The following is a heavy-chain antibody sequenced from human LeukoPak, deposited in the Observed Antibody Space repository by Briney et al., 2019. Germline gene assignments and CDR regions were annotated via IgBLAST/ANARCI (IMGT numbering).Heavy chain of an antibody. V-gene: IGHV3-23*01. CDR3: AKRLFSSGCSAFDI. CDR2: ILDSGAET. Sequence: PGGSLRLSCAASGFTFSSFPMTWVRQAPGKGLEWVSAILDSGAETYYADSVKGRFTISRDNSKNMVHLQMNSLRVEDTAVYYCAKRLFSSGCSAFDIWGQGTMVTVSS. CDR1: GFTFSSFP. J-gene: IGHJ3*02. D-gene: IGHD6-19*01.